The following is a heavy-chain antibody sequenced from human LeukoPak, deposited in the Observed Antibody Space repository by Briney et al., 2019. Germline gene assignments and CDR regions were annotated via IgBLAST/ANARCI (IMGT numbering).Heavy chain of an antibody. Sequence: VSGPTLVKPTEALTLTCSFSGFSLNTDGMSVGWIRQPPGKALEWLALIYWDDDKRFSPYLESRLTITKDTSKNQVVLTMTNMDPVDTGTYYCAQLANYYDSSGSFIGDNYWGQGTLVTVSS. CDR1: GFSLNTDGMS. V-gene: IGHV2-5*02. J-gene: IGHJ4*02. D-gene: IGHD3-22*01. CDR3: AQLANYYDSSGSFIGDNY. CDR2: IYWDDDK.